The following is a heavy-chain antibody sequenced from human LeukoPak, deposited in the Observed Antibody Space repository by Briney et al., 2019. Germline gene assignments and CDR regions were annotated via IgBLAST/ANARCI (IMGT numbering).Heavy chain of an antibody. CDR1: GFTFSTYW. Sequence: GGSLRLSCAASGFTFSTYWMSWVRQAPGKGLEWVANIKQDGSEKYYVDSVKGRFTISRDNAKKSLFLQMNSLRAEDTAVYYCAKDLLDGYTYGRFDYWGQGTLVTVSS. J-gene: IGHJ4*02. CDR2: IKQDGSEK. CDR3: AKDLLDGYTYGRFDY. V-gene: IGHV3-7*03. D-gene: IGHD5-18*01.